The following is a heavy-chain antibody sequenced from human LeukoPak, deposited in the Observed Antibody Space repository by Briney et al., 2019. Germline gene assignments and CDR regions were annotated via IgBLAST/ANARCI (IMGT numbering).Heavy chain of an antibody. CDR2: MYYSGST. Sequence: SETLSLTCSVSRGSSSSSNYYWGWVRQPPGKGLEWIGTMYYSGSTYNNPSLKSRVTISVDTSKNQSSLKVSSVTAADTAVYYCARGLRVGDFWSGYPVTWFDPWGQGTLVTVSS. CDR3: ARGLRVGDFWSGYPVTWFDP. CDR1: RGSSSSSNYY. D-gene: IGHD3-3*01. V-gene: IGHV4-39*07. J-gene: IGHJ5*02.